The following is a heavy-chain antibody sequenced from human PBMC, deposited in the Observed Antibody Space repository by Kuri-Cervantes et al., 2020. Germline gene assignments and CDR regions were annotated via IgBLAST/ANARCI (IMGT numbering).Heavy chain of an antibody. J-gene: IGHJ6*03. CDR2: INPSGGGT. D-gene: IGHD4-23*01. CDR1: GYSFTSHY. V-gene: IGHV1-46*01. Sequence: ASVKVSCKASGYSFTSHYIHWVRQVPGQGLEWMGTINPSGGGTNYAHNFQGRVTITRDTSASTAYMELSSLRSEDTAVYYCARDPRRGQGRNSYYYYYYMDVWGKGTTVTVSS. CDR3: ARDPRRGQGRNSYYYYYYMDV.